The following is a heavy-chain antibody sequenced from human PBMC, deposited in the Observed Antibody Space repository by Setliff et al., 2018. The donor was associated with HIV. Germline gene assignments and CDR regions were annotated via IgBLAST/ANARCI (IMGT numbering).Heavy chain of an antibody. D-gene: IGHD2-15*01. CDR3: ARDLAYCSGGSCYRPFIYYFYYMDV. V-gene: IGHV1-2*02. J-gene: IGHJ6*03. CDR1: GFSFDDYY. CDR2: VIPNSGKT. Sequence: GASVKVSCKASGFSFDDYYIHWVRQAPGQGLEWMGCVIPNSGKTYYAQEFQGRVTMTSDTSSNTAYMEVSWLTSDDTAIYYCARDLAYCSGGSCYRPFIYYFYYMDVWGKGATVTVSS.